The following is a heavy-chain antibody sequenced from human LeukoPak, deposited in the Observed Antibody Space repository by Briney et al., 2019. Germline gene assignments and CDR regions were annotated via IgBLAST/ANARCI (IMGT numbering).Heavy chain of an antibody. Sequence: GGSLRLSCEASGFSFSNYFMSWIRQAPGKGLEWVSYITNSGRSTNYADAVKGRFTVSRDNAKKSVYLEMTDLRAEDTAVYYCAREASGNYHVFDSWGQGTLVTVSS. CDR3: AREASGNYHVFDS. CDR1: GFSFSNYF. CDR2: ITNSGRST. J-gene: IGHJ4*02. V-gene: IGHV3-11*04. D-gene: IGHD1-26*01.